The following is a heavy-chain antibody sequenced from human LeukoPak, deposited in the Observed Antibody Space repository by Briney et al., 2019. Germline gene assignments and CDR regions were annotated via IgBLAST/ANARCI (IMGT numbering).Heavy chain of an antibody. Sequence: SETLSLTCTVSGGSISSYYWSWIRQPAGKGLEWVGRIYTSGSTNYNASLKSRVSMSVDTSKNQFSLKLSSVTAADTAVFYCARENSGGYREFDYWGQGTLVTVSS. CDR1: GGSISSYY. CDR3: ARENSGGYREFDY. V-gene: IGHV4-4*07. J-gene: IGHJ4*02. CDR2: IYTSGST. D-gene: IGHD1-26*01.